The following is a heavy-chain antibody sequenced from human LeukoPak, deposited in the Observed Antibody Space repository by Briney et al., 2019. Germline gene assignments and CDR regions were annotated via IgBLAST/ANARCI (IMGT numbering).Heavy chain of an antibody. V-gene: IGHV3-66*01. Sequence: PGGSLRLSCAVSGFTVSSNYMSWVRQAPGKGLEWVSVIYSGGSTYYADSVKGRFTISRDNSKNTLYLQMNSLRAEDTAVYYCARVGGYDFWSGYSHFDYWGQGTLVTVSS. CDR1: GFTVSSNY. J-gene: IGHJ4*02. CDR2: IYSGGST. D-gene: IGHD3-3*01. CDR3: ARVGGYDFWSGYSHFDY.